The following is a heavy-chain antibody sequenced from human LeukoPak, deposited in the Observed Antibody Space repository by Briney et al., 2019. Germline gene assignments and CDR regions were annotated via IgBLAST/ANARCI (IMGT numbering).Heavy chain of an antibody. CDR2: ISAYNGNT. Sequence: ASVKVSCKASGYTFTSYGISWVRQAPGQGLEWMGWISAYNGNTNYAQKLQGRVTMTTDTSTSTAYMGLRSLRSDDTAVYYCARVRITMVRGVINYMDVWGKGTTVTISS. V-gene: IGHV1-18*01. CDR1: GYTFTSYG. D-gene: IGHD3-10*01. J-gene: IGHJ6*03. CDR3: ARVRITMVRGVINYMDV.